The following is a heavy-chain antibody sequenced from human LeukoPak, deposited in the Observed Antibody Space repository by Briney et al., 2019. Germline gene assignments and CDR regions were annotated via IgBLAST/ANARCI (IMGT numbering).Heavy chain of an antibody. CDR3: AKDFFAAAYGGDCLEY. CDR1: GFTFSSYG. V-gene: IGHV3-33*06. Sequence: GGSLRLSCAASGFTFSSYGMHWVRQAPGKGLEWVAVIWYDRSNKYYADSVKGRFTISRDNSKNTLYLQMNSLRAEDTAVYYCAKDFFAAAYGGDCLEYWGHGTLVTVSS. J-gene: IGHJ4*01. D-gene: IGHD2-21*02. CDR2: IWYDRSNK.